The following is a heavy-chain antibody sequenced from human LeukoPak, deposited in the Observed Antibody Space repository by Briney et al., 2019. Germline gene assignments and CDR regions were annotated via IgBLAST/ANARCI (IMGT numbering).Heavy chain of an antibody. Sequence: KTSETLSLTCAVSGYSIGSGYYWGWIRQPPGKGLDWIENIHPGGNTYYNPSLKSRVTTSVDTSKNQFSLKLSSVTAADTAVYYCAGSYSTTGDFDYWGQGTLVTVSS. J-gene: IGHJ4*02. D-gene: IGHD1-26*01. CDR2: IHPGGNT. V-gene: IGHV4-38-2*01. CDR1: GYSIGSGYY. CDR3: AGSYSTTGDFDY.